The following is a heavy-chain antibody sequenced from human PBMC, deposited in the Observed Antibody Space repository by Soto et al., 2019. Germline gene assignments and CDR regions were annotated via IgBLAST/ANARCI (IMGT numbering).Heavy chain of an antibody. CDR3: ARGKWLDNY. J-gene: IGHJ4*02. CDR1: GGSFSDYY. D-gene: IGHD6-19*01. CDR2: INHSGST. V-gene: IGHV4-34*01. Sequence: SETLSLTCAVYGGSFSDYYWSWIRQPPGKGLEWIGEINHSGSTNYNPSLKIRVTISVDTSKSQFSLKLGSVTAADTAVYYCARGKWLDNYWGRGTLVTVSS.